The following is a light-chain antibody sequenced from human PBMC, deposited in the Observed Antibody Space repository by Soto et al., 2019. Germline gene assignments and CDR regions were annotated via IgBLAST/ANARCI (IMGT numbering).Light chain of an antibody. J-gene: IGLJ1*01. CDR2: EVS. CDR3: SSYTTSITYV. Sequence: QSALTQPASVSGYPGQSITISCTGTSSDVGGYNYVSWYQQHPGKAPKLMIYEVSNRPSGVSNRFSGSKSGNTASLTISGLQAEDEADYYCSSYTTSITYVFGNGTKVTVL. CDR1: SSDVGGYNY. V-gene: IGLV2-14*01.